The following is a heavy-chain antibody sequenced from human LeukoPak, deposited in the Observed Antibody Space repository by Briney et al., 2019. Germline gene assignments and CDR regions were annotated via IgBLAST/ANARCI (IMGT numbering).Heavy chain of an antibody. CDR2: IIPILGIA. Sequence: SVKVSCKASGGTFSSYAISWVRQAPGQGLEWMGRIIPILGIANYAQKFQGRVTITADKSTSTAYMELSSLRSEDTAVYYCAREDYDSSGYYYDFWGQGTLVTISS. V-gene: IGHV1-69*04. CDR1: GGTFSSYA. CDR3: AREDYDSSGYYYDF. J-gene: IGHJ4*02. D-gene: IGHD3-22*01.